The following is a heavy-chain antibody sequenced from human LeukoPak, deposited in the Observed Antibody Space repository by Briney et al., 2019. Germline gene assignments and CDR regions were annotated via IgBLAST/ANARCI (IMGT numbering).Heavy chain of an antibody. V-gene: IGHV3-48*03. D-gene: IGHD5-24*01. CDR3: ARVRDGYNDY. Sequence: PGGSLRLSCAASGFTFSSYEMNWVRQAPGKGLEWVSYISSSGGSKYYADSVKGRFTIFRDNAKNSLYLQMSSLRAEDTAVYYCARVRDGYNDYWGQGTLVTVSS. J-gene: IGHJ4*02. CDR2: ISSSGGSK. CDR1: GFTFSSYE.